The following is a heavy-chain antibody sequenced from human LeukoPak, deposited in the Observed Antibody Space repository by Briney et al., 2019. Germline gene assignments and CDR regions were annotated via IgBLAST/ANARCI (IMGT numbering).Heavy chain of an antibody. Sequence: SETLSLTCTVSGGSISSYYWGWVRQPPGKGLGWIGYIYYSGSTNYNPSLKSRVTISVDTSKNQFSLKLSSVTAADTAVYYCARVAYCGGDCYSGAFDIWGQGTMVTVSS. CDR2: IYYSGST. CDR3: ARVAYCGGDCYSGAFDI. J-gene: IGHJ3*02. V-gene: IGHV4-59*01. D-gene: IGHD2-21*02. CDR1: GGSISSYY.